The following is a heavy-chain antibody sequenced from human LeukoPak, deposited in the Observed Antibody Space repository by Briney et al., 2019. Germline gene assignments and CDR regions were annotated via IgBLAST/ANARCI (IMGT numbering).Heavy chain of an antibody. Sequence: KPSETLSLTCTMSGGSISGGSINTYYWTWIRQPPGKGLEWIGYIYYSGSTNYNPSLKSRVTISLDTSKNQFSLKLNSVTAADTAVYYCTRRVATTGIYAFDIWGQGTMVTVSS. CDR3: TRRVATTGIYAFDI. V-gene: IGHV4-61*01. CDR2: IYYSGST. CDR1: GGSISGGSINTYY. J-gene: IGHJ3*02. D-gene: IGHD1-1*01.